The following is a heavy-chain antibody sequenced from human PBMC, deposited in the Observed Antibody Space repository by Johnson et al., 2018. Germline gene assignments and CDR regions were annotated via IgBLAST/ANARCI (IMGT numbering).Heavy chain of an antibody. CDR1: GFTFSIYG. Sequence: QVQLVESGGGVVQPRRSLRLSCVVSGFTFSIYGMYCVRQAPGQGLAWVSFISYDGSDTYYVETVQGRFTISRDNCKNTLYLHRTSLRAEDTAVYYCAKGGKWQQLVGNFDYWGQGTLVTVSS. D-gene: IGHD6-13*01. V-gene: IGHV3-30*18. J-gene: IGHJ4*02. CDR2: ISYDGSDT. CDR3: AKGGKWQQLVGNFDY.